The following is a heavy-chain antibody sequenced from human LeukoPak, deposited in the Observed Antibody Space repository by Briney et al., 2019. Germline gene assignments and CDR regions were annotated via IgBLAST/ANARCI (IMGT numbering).Heavy chain of an antibody. CDR2: ISSSGGST. Sequence: GGSLRLSCVASGFTFSNYAMNWVRQAPGKGLGGVSGISSSGGSTYYADSVNGRFTITRDNSKNTLYLQMNSLRAEDTAVYFCANSQRSSWNYYFDHWGQGTLVTVSS. V-gene: IGHV3-23*01. J-gene: IGHJ4*02. D-gene: IGHD6-13*01. CDR1: GFTFSNYA. CDR3: ANSQRSSWNYYFDH.